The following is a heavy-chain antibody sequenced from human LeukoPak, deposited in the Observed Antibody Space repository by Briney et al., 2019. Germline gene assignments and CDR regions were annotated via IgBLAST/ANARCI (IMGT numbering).Heavy chain of an antibody. Sequence: PGGSLRLSCVASGFTFSSYWMTWVRQAPGKGLEWGANIKSDGTQNYYVDSVKGRFTISRDNAKNSLYLQMNSLRAEETAVYYCARLRPYSSSWYAYYGMDVWGQGTTVTVSS. CDR1: GFTFSSYW. D-gene: IGHD6-13*01. CDR3: ARLRPYSSSWYAYYGMDV. V-gene: IGHV3-7*04. CDR2: IKSDGTQN. J-gene: IGHJ6*02.